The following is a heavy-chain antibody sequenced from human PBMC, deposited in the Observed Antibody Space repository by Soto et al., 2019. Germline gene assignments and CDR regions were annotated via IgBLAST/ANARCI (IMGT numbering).Heavy chain of an antibody. CDR1: GGSFSGYY. CDR2: INHSGST. Sequence: SKTLSLTCAVYGGSFSGYYWSWIRQPPGKGLEWIGEINHSGSTNYNPSLKSRVTISVDTSKNQFSLKLSSVTAADTAVYYCARGDRYCSGGSCYGIDYWGQGTLVTVSS. J-gene: IGHJ4*02. CDR3: ARGDRYCSGGSCYGIDY. V-gene: IGHV4-34*01. D-gene: IGHD2-15*01.